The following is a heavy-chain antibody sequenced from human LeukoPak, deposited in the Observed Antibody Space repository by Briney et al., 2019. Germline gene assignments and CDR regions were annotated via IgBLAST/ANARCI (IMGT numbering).Heavy chain of an antibody. Sequence: GGSLRLSCAASGFTVSSNFMSWVRQAPGKGLEWVSVIYSGGSTYYADSVKGRFTISRDNSKNTLYLQMNSLRAEDTAVYYCARGHRYYYDSSGYYYGFDYWGQGTLVTVSS. CDR1: GFTVSSNF. CDR3: ARGHRYYYDSSGYYYGFDY. J-gene: IGHJ4*02. V-gene: IGHV3-53*01. CDR2: IYSGGST. D-gene: IGHD3-22*01.